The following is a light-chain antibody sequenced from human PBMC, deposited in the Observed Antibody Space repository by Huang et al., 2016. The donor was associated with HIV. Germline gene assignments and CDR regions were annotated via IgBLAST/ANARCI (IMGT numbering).Light chain of an antibody. CDR2: GAS. CDR1: HNVRNN. Sequence: EVVITQSSATLTASPGERVTLSCRASHNVRNNIAWYQQKPGQAPSLVIFGASARATGIPVRFSDSESGTEFALTISSLQSEDLATAYCQYYDNWPPRGSFGQGTKVEMK. V-gene: IGKV3-15*01. J-gene: IGKJ1*01. CDR3: QYYDNWPPRGS.